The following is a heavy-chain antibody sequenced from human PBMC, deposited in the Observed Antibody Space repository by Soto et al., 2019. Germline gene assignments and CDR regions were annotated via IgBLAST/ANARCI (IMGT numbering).Heavy chain of an antibody. J-gene: IGHJ5*02. CDR1: GGSISSYY. V-gene: IGHV4-59*08. Sequence: PSETLSLTCTVSGGSISSYYWSWIRQPPGKGLEWIGYTYYSGSTNYNPSLKSRVTISVDTSKNQFSLKLSSVTAADTAVYYCARGPWYSSGWYDNWFQPWGQGTLVSVTS. CDR3: ARGPWYSSGWYDNWFQP. CDR2: TYYSGST. D-gene: IGHD6-19*01.